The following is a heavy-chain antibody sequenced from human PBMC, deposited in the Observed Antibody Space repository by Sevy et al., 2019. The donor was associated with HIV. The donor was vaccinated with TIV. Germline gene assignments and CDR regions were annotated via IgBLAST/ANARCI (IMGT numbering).Heavy chain of an antibody. CDR3: ARDLAYYDSSGYLPALDYFDY. V-gene: IGHV1-2*02. J-gene: IGHJ4*02. CDR2: INPNSGGT. Sequence: ASVKVSCKASGYTFTGYYKHWVRQAPGQGLEWMGWINPNSGGTNYAQKFQGRVTMTRDTSISTAYMELSRLKSDDTAVYYCARDLAYYDSSGYLPALDYFDYWGQGTLVTVSS. CDR1: GYTFTGYY. D-gene: IGHD3-22*01.